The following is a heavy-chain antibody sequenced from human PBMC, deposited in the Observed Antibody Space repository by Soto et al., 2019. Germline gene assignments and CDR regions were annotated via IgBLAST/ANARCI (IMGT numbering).Heavy chain of an antibody. D-gene: IGHD6-13*01. Sequence: SETLSLTCSVSGGSVRSYSWSWIRQPPGKGLEYIGYITYTGRTSYNPSLKSRVTISMDTSNNQISLRLSSVSAADTAVYYCATRGEEYKLVFDPWGKGTLVTVSS. V-gene: IGHV4-59*02. CDR3: ATRGEEYKLVFDP. CDR2: ITYTGRT. CDR1: GGSVRSYS. J-gene: IGHJ5*02.